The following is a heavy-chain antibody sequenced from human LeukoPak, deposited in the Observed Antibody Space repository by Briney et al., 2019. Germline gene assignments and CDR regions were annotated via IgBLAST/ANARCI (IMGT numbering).Heavy chain of an antibody. J-gene: IGHJ4*02. CDR3: VREGRVLDY. CDR2: INGGSTYI. V-gene: IGHV3-21*01. Sequence: PGESLRLSCAASGFTFSGYTMNWVRQAPGQGLEWVSSINGGSTYIYYADSLKGRFTVSRDNAKSSVSLQMNSLGAEDTSVYYCVREGRVLDYWGQGTLVTVSS. CDR1: GFTFSGYT.